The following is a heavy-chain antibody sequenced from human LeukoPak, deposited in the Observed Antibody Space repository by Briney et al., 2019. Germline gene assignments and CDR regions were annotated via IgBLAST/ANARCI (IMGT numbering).Heavy chain of an antibody. CDR1: GGTISSGGYY. V-gene: IGHV4-30-4*08. J-gene: IGHJ3*02. CDR2: IYYSGST. D-gene: IGHD3-16*01. Sequence: SETLSLTCTVSGGTISSGGYYWSWIRQHPGKGLEWIGYIYYSGSTYYNPSLKSRVTISVDTSKNQFSLKLSSVTAADTAVYYCARDGGPNTGNDAFDIWGQGTMVTVSS. CDR3: ARDGGPNTGNDAFDI.